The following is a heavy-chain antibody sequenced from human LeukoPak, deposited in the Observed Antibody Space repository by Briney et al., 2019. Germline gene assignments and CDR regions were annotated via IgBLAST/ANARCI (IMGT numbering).Heavy chain of an antibody. CDR1: GFTFSSYA. V-gene: IGHV3-23*01. D-gene: IGHD3-10*01. CDR2: ISGSGGST. CDR3: AKEGTNGEYFQH. J-gene: IGHJ1*01. Sequence: PGGSLRLSCAASGFTFSSYAMSWVRQAPGKGLEWVSAISGSGGSTYYADSVKGRFTISRDNSKNSLYLQMNSLRTEDMAFYYCAKEGTNGEYFQHWGQGTLVTVSS.